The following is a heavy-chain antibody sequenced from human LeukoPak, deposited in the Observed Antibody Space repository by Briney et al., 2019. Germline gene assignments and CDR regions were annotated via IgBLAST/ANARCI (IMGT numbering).Heavy chain of an antibody. CDR1: GFTFSSYS. CDR2: ISSSSSYI. J-gene: IGHJ4*02. D-gene: IGHD4-11*01. Sequence: GGSLTLSCAASGFTFSSYSMNWVRQAPGKGLEWVSSISSSSSYIYYADSVKGRFNIPRDSAKNSLYLQMNSLRAEDTAVYDCARTSNAPHFDYWGQGTLVTVSS. V-gene: IGHV3-21*01. CDR3: ARTSNAPHFDY.